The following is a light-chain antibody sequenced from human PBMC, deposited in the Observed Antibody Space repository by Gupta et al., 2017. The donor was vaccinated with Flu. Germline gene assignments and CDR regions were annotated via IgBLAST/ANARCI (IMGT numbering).Light chain of an antibody. CDR2: KDI. Sequence: SSELTQSPSVSVSPGQTATFTCSGDALPKQYTYWYQQKPGQAPVLVMYKDIERPSGIPERFSGPNSGTTGALTSSGNQKEEGADYYCQSADSSGTYWVFGGGTKLTVL. J-gene: IGLJ3*02. CDR3: QSADSSGTYWV. V-gene: IGLV3-25*02. CDR1: ALPKQY.